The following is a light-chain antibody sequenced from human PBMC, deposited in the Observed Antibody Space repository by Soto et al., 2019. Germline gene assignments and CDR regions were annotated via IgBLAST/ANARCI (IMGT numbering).Light chain of an antibody. Sequence: VMTQSPLSLPVAPGESASIACRSSQSLLYSNGYNYLDWYLQKPGQSPQLLIYMGSNRASGVPERFSGSGSGTHFTLKISRVEAEDVGIYYCMQGLQDLTFGQGTRLEIK. V-gene: IGKV2-28*01. CDR3: MQGLQDLT. CDR2: MGS. CDR1: QSLLYSNGYNY. J-gene: IGKJ5*01.